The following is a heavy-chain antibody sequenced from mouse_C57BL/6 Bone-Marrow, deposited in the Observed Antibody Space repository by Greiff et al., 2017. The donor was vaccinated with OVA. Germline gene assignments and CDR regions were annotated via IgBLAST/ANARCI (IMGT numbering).Heavy chain of an antibody. J-gene: IGHJ2*01. D-gene: IGHD2-1*01. Sequence: VQVVESGAELVKPGASVKISCKASGYAFSSYWMNWVKQRPGKGLEWIGQIYPGDGDTNYNGKFKGKATLTADKSSSTAYMQLSSLTSEDSAVYFCARGGNYRGNYWGQGTTLTVSS. CDR1: GYAFSSYW. V-gene: IGHV1-80*01. CDR2: IYPGDGDT. CDR3: ARGGNYRGNY.